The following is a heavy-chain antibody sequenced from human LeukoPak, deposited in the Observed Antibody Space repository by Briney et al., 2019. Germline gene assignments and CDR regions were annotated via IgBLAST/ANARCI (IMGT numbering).Heavy chain of an antibody. D-gene: IGHD3-22*01. Sequence: GGSLRLSCAASGFTFSSYSMNWVRQAPGKGLEWVSSISSSSSYIYYADSVKGRFTIFRVNAKNSLYLQMNSLRAEDTAVYYCARDQDSYGQDYYDSSGYYRWGQGTLVTVSS. CDR1: GFTFSSYS. V-gene: IGHV3-21*01. J-gene: IGHJ4*02. CDR3: ARDQDSYGQDYYDSSGYYR. CDR2: ISSSSSYI.